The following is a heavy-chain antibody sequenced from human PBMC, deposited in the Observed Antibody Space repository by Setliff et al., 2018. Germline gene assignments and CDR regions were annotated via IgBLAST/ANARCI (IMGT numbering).Heavy chain of an antibody. CDR3: AREQTMEWLLYGANYFYYMDV. CDR2: IKEDGSEK. Sequence: PGGSLRLSCAASGFTFSRYWMSWVRKAPGKGLEWVANIKEDGSEKYYVDSVEGRFTISRDNAKNALYLQVNSLRAEDTAVYYCAREQTMEWLLYGANYFYYMDVWGKGTTVTVSS. CDR1: GFTFSRYW. V-gene: IGHV3-7*01. D-gene: IGHD3-3*01. J-gene: IGHJ6*03.